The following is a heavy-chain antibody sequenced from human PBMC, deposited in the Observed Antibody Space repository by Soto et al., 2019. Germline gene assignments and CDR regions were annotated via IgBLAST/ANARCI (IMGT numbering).Heavy chain of an antibody. CDR2: IYPGDSDT. CDR3: ARPGQLVRDYYYGLDV. V-gene: IGHV5-51*07. D-gene: IGHD6-6*01. CDR1: GERLSSYW. J-gene: IGHJ6*02. Sequence: GEALQISGERRGERLSSYWRGWVHQMTGKGLEWMGIIYPGDSDTRYSPSFQGQVTISADKSISTAYLQWSSLKASDTAMYYCARPGQLVRDYYYGLDVWAQGTTVTLPS.